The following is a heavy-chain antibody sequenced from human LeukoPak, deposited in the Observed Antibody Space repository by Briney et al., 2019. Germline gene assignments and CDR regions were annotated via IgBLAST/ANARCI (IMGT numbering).Heavy chain of an antibody. CDR3: ARDRPQQWLVRGQRGYYYYMDV. CDR2: IKQDGSEK. J-gene: IGHJ6*03. D-gene: IGHD6-19*01. V-gene: IGHV3-7*01. CDR1: GFTFSSYW. Sequence: GGSLRLSCAASGFTFSSYWMTWVRQAPGMGLEWVANIKQDGSEKYYVDSVKGRFTISRDIAKNSLYLQMNSLRAEDTAVYYCARDRPQQWLVRGQRGYYYYMDVWGKGTTVTISS.